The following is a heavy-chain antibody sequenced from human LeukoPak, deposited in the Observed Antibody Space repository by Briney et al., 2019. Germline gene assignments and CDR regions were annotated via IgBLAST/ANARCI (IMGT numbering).Heavy chain of an antibody. D-gene: IGHD2/OR15-2a*01. J-gene: IGHJ4*02. Sequence: GGSLRLSCVASGNYWMHWVRQAPGKGLVWVSHINSDGSWTSYADSVKGRFTISKDNAKNTVYLQMNSLRAEGTAVYYCVSFYETYWGRGTLVTVSS. V-gene: IGHV3-74*01. CDR1: GNYW. CDR2: INSDGSWT. CDR3: VSFYETY.